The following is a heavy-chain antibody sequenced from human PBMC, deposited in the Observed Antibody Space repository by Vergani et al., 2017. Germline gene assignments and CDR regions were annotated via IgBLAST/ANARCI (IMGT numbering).Heavy chain of an antibody. Sequence: EVQLLESGGGLVQPGGSLRLSCAASGFTFSNYAMNWVRQAPGKGLEWVSAISGSGGSTYYADSVKGRFIISRDNSKNTLHLQMNSLRADDTAVYYCTKGSRGYTGYFFDYWGQGTLATVSS. J-gene: IGHJ4*02. CDR3: TKGSRGYTGYFFDY. V-gene: IGHV3-23*01. CDR2: ISGSGGST. D-gene: IGHD5-12*01. CDR1: GFTFSNYA.